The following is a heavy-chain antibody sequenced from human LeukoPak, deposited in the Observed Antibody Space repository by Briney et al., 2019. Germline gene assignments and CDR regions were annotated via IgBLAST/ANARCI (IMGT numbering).Heavy chain of an antibody. J-gene: IGHJ4*02. D-gene: IGHD5-12*01. CDR3: ARRRYSGYDFPY. CDR1: GGSISSYY. CDR2: IYYSGST. V-gene: IGHV4-59*12. Sequence: PSETLSLTCTVSGGSISSYYWSWIRQPPGKGLEWIGYIYYSGSTNYNPSLKSRVTISVDTSKNQFSLKLSSVTAADTAVYYCARRRYSGYDFPYWGQGTLVTVSS.